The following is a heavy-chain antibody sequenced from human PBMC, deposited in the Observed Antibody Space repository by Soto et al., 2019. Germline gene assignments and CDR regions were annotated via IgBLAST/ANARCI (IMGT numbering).Heavy chain of an antibody. CDR2: IYYSGST. D-gene: IGHD1-26*01. V-gene: IGHV4-59*01. Sequence: ERLSRTCPVSGGSISSYYWSWIRQPPGKGLEWIGYIYYSGSTNYNPPLKSRVTISVDTSKNQFSLKLSSVTAADTAVYYCARRYSGSYYYFDYWGQGTLVTVYS. CDR1: GGSISSYY. J-gene: IGHJ4*02. CDR3: ARRYSGSYYYFDY.